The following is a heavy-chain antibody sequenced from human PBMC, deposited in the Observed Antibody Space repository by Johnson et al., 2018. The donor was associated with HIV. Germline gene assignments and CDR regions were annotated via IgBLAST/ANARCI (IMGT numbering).Heavy chain of an antibody. D-gene: IGHD3-16*01. CDR3: AKPRSMGADDFDI. V-gene: IGHV3-30*18. CDR2: VSYDGSNK. Sequence: VQLVESGGGVMQPGRSLRLSCAASGFTFSSYGMHWVRQAPGKGLEWVAVVSYDGSNKYYADSVKGRFTISRDNSNKTVYLQMNSLGPEDTAVYYCAKPRSMGADDFDIWGQGTMVTVSS. J-gene: IGHJ3*02. CDR1: GFTFSSYG.